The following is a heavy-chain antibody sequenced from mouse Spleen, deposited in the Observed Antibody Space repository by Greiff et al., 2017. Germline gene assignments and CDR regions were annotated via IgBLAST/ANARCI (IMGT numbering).Heavy chain of an antibody. D-gene: IGHD1-1*02. Sequence: EVKLMESEGGLVKPGGSLKLSCAASGFTFSSYAMSWVRQTPEKRLAWVASISSGGSTYYPDSVKGRFTISRDNARNILYLQMSSLRPEDTAMYYCAREDYGDYFDYWGQDTTLTVSA. CDR2: ISSGGST. V-gene: IGHV5-6-5*01. J-gene: IGHJ2*01. CDR1: GFTFSSYA. CDR3: AREDYGDYFDY.